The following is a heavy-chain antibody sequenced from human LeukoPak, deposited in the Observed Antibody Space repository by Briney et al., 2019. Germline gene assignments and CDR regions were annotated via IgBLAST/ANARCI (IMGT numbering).Heavy chain of an antibody. CDR3: ARDRSQYYYGSGSYGDY. CDR1: GYTFTSYG. J-gene: IGHJ4*02. Sequence: ASVKVSCKASGYTFTSYGISWVRQAPGQGLEWMGWISAYNGNTNYAQKLQGRVTMTTDTSTSTAYMELRSLRSDDTAVYYCARDRSQYYYGSGSYGDYWGQGTLVTVSS. V-gene: IGHV1-18*01. D-gene: IGHD3-10*01. CDR2: ISAYNGNT.